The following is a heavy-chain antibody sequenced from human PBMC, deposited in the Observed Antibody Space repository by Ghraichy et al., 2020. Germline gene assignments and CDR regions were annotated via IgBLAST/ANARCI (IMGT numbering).Heavy chain of an antibody. V-gene: IGHV3-7*02. D-gene: IGHD2-8*01. CDR2: IKEDGSEK. Sequence: GGSLRLSCAASGFTFNRYWMNWVRQAPGKGLEWVANIKEDGSEKYYVDSVKGRFTIYRDNAKNSLYLQMNSLGAEDTAVYYCAGYIVLAYGMDVWGQGTTVTVSS. J-gene: IGHJ6*02. CDR1: GFTFNRYW. CDR3: AGYIVLAYGMDV.